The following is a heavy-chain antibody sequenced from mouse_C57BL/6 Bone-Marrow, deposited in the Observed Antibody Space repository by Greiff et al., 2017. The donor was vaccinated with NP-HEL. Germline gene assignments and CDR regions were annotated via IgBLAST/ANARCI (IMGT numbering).Heavy chain of an antibody. V-gene: IGHV14-4*01. J-gene: IGHJ3*01. D-gene: IGHD2-4*01. Sequence: EVQLVESGAELVRPGASVKLSCTASGFNIKDDYMHWVKQRPEQGLEWIGWIDPENGDTEYASKFQGKATITADTSSNTAYLQLSSLTSEDTAVYYCTTGDYPFAYWGQGTLVTVSA. CDR3: TTGDYPFAY. CDR2: IDPENGDT. CDR1: GFNIKDDY.